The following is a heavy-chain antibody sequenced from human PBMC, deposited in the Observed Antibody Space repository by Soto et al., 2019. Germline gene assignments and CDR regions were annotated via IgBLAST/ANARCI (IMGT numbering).Heavy chain of an antibody. J-gene: IGHJ2*01. CDR1: GGSISNNHYS. CDR2: IYHSGST. CDR3: ARALGVLVGATTDWYFDL. Sequence: PSETLSLTCTVSGGSISNNHYSWSWIRQPPGKGLEWIGYIYHSGSTYYNPSLKSRVTISVDRSKNQFSLKLSSVTAADTAVYYCARALGVLVGATTDWYFDLWGRGTLVTVSS. D-gene: IGHD1-26*01. V-gene: IGHV4-30-2*01.